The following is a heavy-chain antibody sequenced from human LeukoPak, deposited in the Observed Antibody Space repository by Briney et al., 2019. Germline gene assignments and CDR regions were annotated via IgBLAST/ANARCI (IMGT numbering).Heavy chain of an antibody. J-gene: IGHJ4*02. CDR2: IVHTGSA. Sequence: PSETLSLTCAVSGYSISSGYWWSWVRQPPGKGLEWIGEIVHTGSAGYNPSLKSRVTISVDKSKNHLSLKMNSVTAADTAVYYCARNGDFALDYWGQETPVTVSS. CDR3: ARNGDFALDY. D-gene: IGHD4-17*01. V-gene: IGHV4-4*02. CDR1: GYSISSGYW.